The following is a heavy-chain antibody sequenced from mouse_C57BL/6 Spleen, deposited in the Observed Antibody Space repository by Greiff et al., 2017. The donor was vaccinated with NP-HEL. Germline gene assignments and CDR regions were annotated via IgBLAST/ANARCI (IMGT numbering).Heavy chain of an antibody. D-gene: IGHD3-3*01. V-gene: IGHV14-3*01. J-gene: IGHJ2*01. CDR2: IDPANGNT. Sequence: VQLKQSVAELVRPGASVKLSCTASGFYIKNTYMHWVKQRPEQGLEWIGRIDPANGNTKYAPKFQGKATITADTSSNTAYLQLSSLTSEDTAIYYCARWGLGGGNFDYWGQGTTLTVSS. CDR1: GFYIKNTY. CDR3: ARWGLGGGNFDY.